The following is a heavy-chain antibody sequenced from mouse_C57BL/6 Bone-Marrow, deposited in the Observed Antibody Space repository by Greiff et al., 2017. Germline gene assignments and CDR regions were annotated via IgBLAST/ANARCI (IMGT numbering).Heavy chain of an antibody. CDR3: ARGTAQATRAMDY. J-gene: IGHJ4*01. Sequence: VQLQQSGPELVKPGASVKISCKASGYAFSSSWMNWVKQRPGKGLEWIGRIYPGDGDTNYNGKFKGKATLTADKSSSTAYMQLSSLTSEDSAVXFCARGTAQATRAMDYWGQGTSVTVSS. CDR1: GYAFSSSW. CDR2: IYPGDGDT. D-gene: IGHD3-2*02. V-gene: IGHV1-82*01.